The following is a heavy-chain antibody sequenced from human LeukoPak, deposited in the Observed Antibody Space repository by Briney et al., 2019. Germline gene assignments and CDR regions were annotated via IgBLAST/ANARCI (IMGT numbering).Heavy chain of an antibody. J-gene: IGHJ4*02. CDR1: GFTFSSYS. Sequence: GGSLRLSCAASGFTFSSYSMNWVRQAPGKGLEWVSVIYGGGSTYYADSVKGRFTISRDNSKNTLYLQMNTLRAEDTAVYYCARSDGIATAGPFDYWGQGTLVTVS. CDR2: IYGGGST. D-gene: IGHD6-13*01. CDR3: ARSDGIATAGPFDY. V-gene: IGHV3-53*01.